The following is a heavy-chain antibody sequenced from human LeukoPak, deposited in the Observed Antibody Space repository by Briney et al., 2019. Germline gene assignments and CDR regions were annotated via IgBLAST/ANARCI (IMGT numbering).Heavy chain of an antibody. D-gene: IGHD6-19*01. CDR3: ARDSVAGDY. J-gene: IGHJ4*02. V-gene: IGHV3-7*01. CDR2: IREDGSEK. Sequence: PGGSLRLSCTASGFSFNTYWITWVRQAPGKGLEWVANIREDGSEKYYVDSVKGRFTISRDNPKNSVSLQMNSLRAEDTAVYYCARDSVAGDYWGQGTLVTVSS. CDR1: GFSFNTYW.